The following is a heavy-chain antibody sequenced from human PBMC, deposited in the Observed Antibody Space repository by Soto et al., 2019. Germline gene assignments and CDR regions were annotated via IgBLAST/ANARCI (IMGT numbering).Heavy chain of an antibody. CDR1: GFTFSSYG. V-gene: IGHV3-30*18. J-gene: IGHJ4*02. Sequence: GGSLRLSCAASGFTFSSYGMHWVRQAPGKGLEWVAVISYDGSNKYYADSVKGRFTISRDNSKNTQYLQMNSLRAEDTAVYYCAKEVGATIGYFDYWGQGTLVTVSS. CDR2: ISYDGSNK. CDR3: AKEVGATIGYFDY. D-gene: IGHD1-26*01.